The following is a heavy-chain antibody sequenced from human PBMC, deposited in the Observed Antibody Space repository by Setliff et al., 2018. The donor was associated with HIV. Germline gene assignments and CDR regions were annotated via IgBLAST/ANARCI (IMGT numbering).Heavy chain of an antibody. CDR2: MNPNTGVS. V-gene: IGHV1-8*01. Sequence: ASVKVSCKASGHTFTNVDIHWLRRATGQGLEWMGWMNPNTGVSGYALKFQARVTMTRDPSIRTAYMEPGSLTSEDTAVYYGARGKGVGGVVITGGLDVWGKGTTVTVSS. CDR3: ARGKGVGGVVITGGLDV. J-gene: IGHJ6*04. D-gene: IGHD3-10*01. CDR1: GHTFTNVD.